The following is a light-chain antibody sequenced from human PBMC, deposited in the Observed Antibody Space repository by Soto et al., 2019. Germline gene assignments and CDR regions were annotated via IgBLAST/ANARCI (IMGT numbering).Light chain of an antibody. CDR3: QQYNDWPLT. J-gene: IGKJ1*01. Sequence: EIVMTQSPVTLSVSPGERATLSCRASQSVSSNLAWYQQKPGQAPSLLIYGAFTRATGIPARFSGTGSGTEFTPTISSLQSEDFALYYCQQYNDWPLTFGQGTKVDIK. CDR1: QSVSSN. CDR2: GAF. V-gene: IGKV3-15*01.